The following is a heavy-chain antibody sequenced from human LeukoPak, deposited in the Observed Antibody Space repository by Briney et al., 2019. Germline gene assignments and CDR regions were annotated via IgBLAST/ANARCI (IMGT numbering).Heavy chain of an antibody. CDR3: ARDGEYCSGCSRPPGGIPYYYYYMDV. CDR2: ISYDGSNK. V-gene: IGHV3-30*04. J-gene: IGHJ6*03. D-gene: IGHD2-15*01. Sequence: GGSLRLSCAASGFTFSSYAMHWVRQAPGKGLEWVAVISYDGSNKYYADSVKGRFTISRDNSKNTLYLQMNSLRAEDTAVYYCARDGEYCSGCSRPPGGIPYYYYYMDVWGKGTTVNGS. CDR1: GFTFSSYA.